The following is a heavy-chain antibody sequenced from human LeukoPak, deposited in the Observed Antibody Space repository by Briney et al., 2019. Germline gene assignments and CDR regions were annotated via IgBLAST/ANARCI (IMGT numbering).Heavy chain of an antibody. CDR3: AKPAPGIVVVPAALDY. CDR2: IRYDGSNK. V-gene: IGHV3-30*02. D-gene: IGHD2-2*01. J-gene: IGHJ4*02. CDR1: GFTFSSYG. Sequence: GGSLRLSCAASGFTFSSYGMHWVRQAPGKGLEWVAFIRYDGSNKYYADSVKGRFTISRDNSKNTLYLQMNSLRAEDTAVYYCAKPAPGIVVVPAALDYWGQGTLVTVSS.